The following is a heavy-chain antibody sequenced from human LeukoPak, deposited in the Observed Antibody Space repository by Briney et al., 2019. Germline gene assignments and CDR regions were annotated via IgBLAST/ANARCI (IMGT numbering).Heavy chain of an antibody. V-gene: IGHV4-39*01. CDR1: GGSISSRSYY. D-gene: IGHD2-15*01. CDR2: IYYSGST. J-gene: IGHJ6*03. CDR3: ASFYCSGGSCYQYYYYYYMDV. Sequence: TSETLSLTCTVSGGSISSRSYYWGWIRQPPGKGLEWIGIIYYSGSTYSNPSLRSRVTISVDTSKNQFSLKLSSVTAADTAVYYCASFYCSGGSCYQYYYYYYMDVWGKGTTVTISS.